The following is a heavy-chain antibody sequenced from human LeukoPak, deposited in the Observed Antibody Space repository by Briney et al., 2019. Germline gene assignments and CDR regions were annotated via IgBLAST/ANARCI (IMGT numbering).Heavy chain of an antibody. V-gene: IGHV1-69*13. J-gene: IGHJ4*02. CDR3: ARVGRQYSQEFDY. CDR1: GGTFISYA. D-gene: IGHD2-21*01. CDR2: IIPIFGTA. Sequence: SVKVSCKASGGTFISYAISWVRQAPGQGLEWMGGIIPIFGTANYAQKFQGRVTITADESTSTAYMELSSLRSEDTAVYYCARVGRQYSQEFDYWGQGTLVTVSS.